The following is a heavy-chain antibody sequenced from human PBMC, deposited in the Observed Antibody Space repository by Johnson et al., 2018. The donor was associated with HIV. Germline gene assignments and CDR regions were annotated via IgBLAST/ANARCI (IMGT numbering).Heavy chain of an antibody. V-gene: IGHV3-30*04. CDR3: GSPSLPWGIDAFDI. CDR2: VSYDGSNI. CDR1: GFTFTSYA. J-gene: IGHJ3*02. D-gene: IGHD3-16*01. Sequence: QVQLVESGGGLVQPGRSLRLSCAASGFTFTSYAMHWIRQAPGKGLEWVALVSYDGSNIHYADSVKGRFPISRDNSKNSLYMQMNSLRPEDTAVYYCGSPSLPWGIDAFDIWGQGAMVTVSS.